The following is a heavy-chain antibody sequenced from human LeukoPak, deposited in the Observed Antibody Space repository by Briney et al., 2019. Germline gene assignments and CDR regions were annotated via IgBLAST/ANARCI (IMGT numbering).Heavy chain of an antibody. CDR2: KSNSDGGTT. D-gene: IGHD2-21*02. CDR3: STDFMAETGKFWYFDL. Sequence: KSNSDGGTTDFAAPVRGRFTISRDDSKDTLYLQMNSLKTDDTGVYYCSTDFMAETGKFWYFDLWGRGTLVTVSS. J-gene: IGHJ2*01. V-gene: IGHV3-15*01.